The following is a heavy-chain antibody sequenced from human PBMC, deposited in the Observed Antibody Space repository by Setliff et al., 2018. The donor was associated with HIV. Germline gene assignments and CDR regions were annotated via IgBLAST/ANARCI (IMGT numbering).Heavy chain of an antibody. CDR1: GGSISTSSSY. CDR3: ARGGGPYGDPTGEYYYMDV. CDR2: LYYSGST. Sequence: SETLSLTCTVSGGSISTSSSYWGWIRQPPGKGLEGIGTLYYSGSTYYNPSLKSRVTISVDTSKNQFSLKLSSVTAADTAVYYCARGGGPYGDPTGEYYYMDVWGKGTTVTVSS. D-gene: IGHD4-17*01. J-gene: IGHJ6*03. V-gene: IGHV4-39*01.